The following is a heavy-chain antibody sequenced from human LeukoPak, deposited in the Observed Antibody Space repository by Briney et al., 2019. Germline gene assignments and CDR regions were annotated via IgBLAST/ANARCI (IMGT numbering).Heavy chain of an antibody. CDR3: ARRGITMIRNAFDI. CDR1: GGSFSGYY. D-gene: IGHD3-22*01. Sequence: SETLSLTCAVYGGSFSGYYWSWIRQPPGKGLEWIGEINHSGSTNYNPSLKSRVTISIDTSKNQFSLKLNSVTAADTAVYYCARRGITMIRNAFDIWGQGTMVTVSS. V-gene: IGHV4-34*01. CDR2: INHSGST. J-gene: IGHJ3*02.